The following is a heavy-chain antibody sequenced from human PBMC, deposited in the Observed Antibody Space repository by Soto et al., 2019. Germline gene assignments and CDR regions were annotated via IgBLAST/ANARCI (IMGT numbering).Heavy chain of an antibody. CDR1: GGSFSGYY. CDR2: ISHSGST. CDR3: ARFVWSYSSIRTRFYFDY. J-gene: IGHJ4*02. Sequence: SETLSLTCAVYGGSFSGYYWSWIRQPPGKGLEWIGEISHSGSTNYNPSLKSRVTISVDTSKNQFSLKLSSVTAADTAVYYCARFVWSYSSIRTRFYFDYWGQGTLVTVSS. D-gene: IGHD6-13*01. V-gene: IGHV4-34*01.